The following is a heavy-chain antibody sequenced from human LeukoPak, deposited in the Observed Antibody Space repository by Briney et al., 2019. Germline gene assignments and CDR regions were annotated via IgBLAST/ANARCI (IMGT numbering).Heavy chain of an antibody. V-gene: IGHV1-18*01. J-gene: IGHJ4*02. CDR3: ARESNGGYGFDY. CDR2: ISAQNGNT. D-gene: IGHD5-12*01. Sequence: ASVNVSCKSSGYMFTSHGIHWLRQAPGQGLEWMGWISAQNGNTNYMQQFLGRVTMTRDTSASTVYMELRSLKSDDTAVYYCARESNGGYGFDYWGQGTPVTVAS. CDR1: GYMFTSHG.